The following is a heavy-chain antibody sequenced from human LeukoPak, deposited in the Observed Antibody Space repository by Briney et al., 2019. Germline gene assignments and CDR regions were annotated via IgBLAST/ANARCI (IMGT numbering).Heavy chain of an antibody. Sequence: PGGSLRLSCAASGFTFSSNGMNWVRQAPGKGLEWVSYISATGGTIYYADSVKGRFTISRDNAKNSLFLQMDSLRAEDTAVYYCARDLAGHYYGSGSSFDYWGQGTLVTVSS. J-gene: IGHJ4*02. V-gene: IGHV3-48*04. CDR2: ISATGGTI. CDR3: ARDLAGHYYGSGSSFDY. D-gene: IGHD3-10*01. CDR1: GFTFSSNG.